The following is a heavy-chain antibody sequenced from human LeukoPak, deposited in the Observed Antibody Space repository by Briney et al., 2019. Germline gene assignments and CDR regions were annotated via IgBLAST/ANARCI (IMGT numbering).Heavy chain of an antibody. V-gene: IGHV4-31*03. CDR2: IYYSGGT. CDR1: GGSISSGGYY. D-gene: IGHD5/OR15-5a*01. J-gene: IGHJ4*02. Sequence: SETLSLTCTVAGGSISSGGYYWSWIRQHPGKGLEWIGYIYYSGGTYYNPSLKSRVTISVDTSKNQFSLKLSSMTAADTAVYYCARGVYNHFDYWGQGTLVTVSS. CDR3: ARGVYNHFDY.